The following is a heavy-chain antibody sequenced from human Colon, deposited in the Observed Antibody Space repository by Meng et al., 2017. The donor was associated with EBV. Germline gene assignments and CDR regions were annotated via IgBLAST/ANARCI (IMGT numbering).Heavy chain of an antibody. CDR2: IYHGGNT. D-gene: IGHD5-24*01. CDR1: GASISSNKW. CDR3: ARGNAYNAPSFDY. J-gene: IGHJ4*02. V-gene: IGHV4-4*02. Sequence: QVRLQGAGPGLVEPSGTLALTCAVSGASISSNKWWSWVRQPPGKGREWIGEIYHGGNTNYNPSLKSRVTISVDRSNDQFSLSLSSVTAADTAVYYCARGNAYNAPSFDYWGQGTLVTVSS.